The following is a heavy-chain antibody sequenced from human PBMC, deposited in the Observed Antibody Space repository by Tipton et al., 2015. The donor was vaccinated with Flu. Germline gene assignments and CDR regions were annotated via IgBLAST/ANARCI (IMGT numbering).Heavy chain of an antibody. V-gene: IGHV4-59*04. D-gene: IGHD4-11*01. CDR1: GGSIGSYY. CDR3: ARRDYSNYVSVPKNWFDS. Sequence: TLSLTCTVSGGSIGSYYWGWIRQPPGKGLEWLGNIHRSGNTYYNSSLKSRVTISLDQSKNQFSLRLVSMTATDTAVYYCARRDYSNYVSVPKNWFDSWGQGILVTVSS. CDR2: IHRSGNT. J-gene: IGHJ5*01.